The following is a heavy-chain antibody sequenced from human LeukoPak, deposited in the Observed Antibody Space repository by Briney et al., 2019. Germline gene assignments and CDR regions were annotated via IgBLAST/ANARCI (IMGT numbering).Heavy chain of an antibody. V-gene: IGHV4-31*03. D-gene: IGHD1-26*01. J-gene: IGHJ3*02. Sequence: SETLSLTCTVSGGSISSGGYYWSWIRQHPGKGLEWIGYIYYSGSTYYNPSLKSRVTISVDTSKNQFSLKLSSVTAADTAVYYCARGSKLRDAFDIWGQGTMVTVSS. CDR1: GGSISSGGYY. CDR2: IYYSGST. CDR3: ARGSKLRDAFDI.